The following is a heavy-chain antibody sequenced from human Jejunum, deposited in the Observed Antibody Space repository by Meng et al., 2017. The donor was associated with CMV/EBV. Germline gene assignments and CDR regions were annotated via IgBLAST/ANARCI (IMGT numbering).Heavy chain of an antibody. V-gene: IGHV1-46*01. D-gene: IGHD2-2*01. J-gene: IGHJ6*02. CDR2: IHLSGGYT. CDR3: ARPAVPAANYYYYYGLDV. CDR1: FISYY. Sequence: FISYYMHWVRQAPGQALEWMEIIHLSGGYTTYAQKFQGRVTVTRDTSTSTVYMELSSLRSEDTAVYYCARPAVPAANYYYYYGLDVWGQGTTVTVSS.